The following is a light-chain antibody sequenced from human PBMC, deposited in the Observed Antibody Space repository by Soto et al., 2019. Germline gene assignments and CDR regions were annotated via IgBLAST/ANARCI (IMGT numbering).Light chain of an antibody. V-gene: IGKV1-8*01. CDR3: QQYYSYPRT. J-gene: IGKJ1*01. CDR1: QGISSY. CDR2: AAS. Sequence: IRMTQSPSSFSASTGDRVTITCRASQGISSYLAWYQQKPGKAPKLLIYAASTLQSGVPSRFSGSGSGTDFTLTISCLQSEDFATYYGQQYYSYPRTFGQGTKVEIK.